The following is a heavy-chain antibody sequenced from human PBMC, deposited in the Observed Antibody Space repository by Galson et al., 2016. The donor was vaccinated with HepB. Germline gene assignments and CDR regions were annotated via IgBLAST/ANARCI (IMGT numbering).Heavy chain of an antibody. V-gene: IGHV1-69*04. Sequence: KVSCKASGGTFSSYGLSWVRQAPGQGLEWMGRIIPVLKITNYAQKFQGRVTITADKSTSTAYMELSSLRSEDTAVYYCARDGGLYYSDSNGLYYYSYYWGQGTPVTVSS. CDR1: GGTFSSYG. J-gene: IGHJ4*02. CDR2: IIPVLKIT. D-gene: IGHD3-22*01. CDR3: ARDGGLYYSDSNGLYYYSYY.